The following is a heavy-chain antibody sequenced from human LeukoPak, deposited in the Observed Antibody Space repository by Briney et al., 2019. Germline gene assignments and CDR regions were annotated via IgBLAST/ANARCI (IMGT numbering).Heavy chain of an antibody. CDR1: GGSISSSNYY. J-gene: IGHJ4*02. Sequence: SETLSLTCTVSGGSISSSNYYWGWIRQPPGKGLEWIGNIYYSGSTYYNPSLKSRVTISVDTSKDQFSLNLSSVTAADTAVYYCARDVRAQGGYFDYWGQGTLVTVSS. CDR2: IYYSGST. V-gene: IGHV4-39*02. CDR3: ARDVRAQGGYFDY. D-gene: IGHD3-16*01.